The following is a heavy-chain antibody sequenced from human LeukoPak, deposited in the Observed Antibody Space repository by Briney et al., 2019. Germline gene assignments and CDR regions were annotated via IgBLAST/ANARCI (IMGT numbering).Heavy chain of an antibody. V-gene: IGHV3-64*01. J-gene: IGHJ4*02. CDR2: ISSNGGST. D-gene: IGHD5-12*01. CDR3: ARLYSGYNFVDY. Sequence: GGSLRLSCAASGFTFSSYAMHWVRQAPGKGLEYVAAISSNGGSTYYGNSVKGRFTISRDNSKNTVFLQMGSLRAEDMAVYYCARLYSGYNFVDYWGQGTLVTVSS. CDR1: GFTFSSYA.